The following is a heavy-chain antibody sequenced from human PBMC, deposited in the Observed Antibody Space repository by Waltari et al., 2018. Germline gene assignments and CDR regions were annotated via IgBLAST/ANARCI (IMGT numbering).Heavy chain of an antibody. CDR1: GGSISSSSYY. Sequence: QLQLQESGPGLVKPSETLSLTCTVSGGSISSSSYYWGWIRQPPGKGLEWIGSIYYGGSTYYNPSLKSRVTISVDTSKNQFSLKLSSVTAAYTAVYYCARLGYSGYHGDYWGQGTLVTVSS. CDR3: ARLGYSGYHGDY. CDR2: IYYGGST. D-gene: IGHD5-12*01. J-gene: IGHJ4*02. V-gene: IGHV4-39*07.